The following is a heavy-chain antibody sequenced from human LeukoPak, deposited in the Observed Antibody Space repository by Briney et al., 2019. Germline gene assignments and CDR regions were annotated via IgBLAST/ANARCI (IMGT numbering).Heavy chain of an antibody. CDR1: GFTFSSYA. V-gene: IGHV3-23*01. Sequence: GGSLRLSYAASGFTFSSYAMSWVRQAPGKGLEWVSAISGSGGSTYYADSVKGRFTISRDNSKNTLYLQMNSLRAEDTAVYYCAKLTYYDFWSGYGMDVWGQGTTVTVSS. D-gene: IGHD3-3*01. CDR3: AKLTYYDFWSGYGMDV. J-gene: IGHJ6*02. CDR2: ISGSGGST.